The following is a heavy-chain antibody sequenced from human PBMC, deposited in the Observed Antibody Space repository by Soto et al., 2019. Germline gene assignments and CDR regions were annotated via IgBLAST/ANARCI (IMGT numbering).Heavy chain of an antibody. V-gene: IGHV3-11*01. D-gene: IGHD1-1*01. J-gene: IGHJ3*02. Sequence: GGSLRLSCAASGFTFSDYYMSWIRQAPGKGLEWVSYISSSGSTIYYADSVKGRFTISRDNAKNSLYLQMNSLRAEDTAVYYCARDLQLEEAYDAFDIWGQGTMVTVS. CDR3: ARDLQLEEAYDAFDI. CDR2: ISSSGSTI. CDR1: GFTFSDYY.